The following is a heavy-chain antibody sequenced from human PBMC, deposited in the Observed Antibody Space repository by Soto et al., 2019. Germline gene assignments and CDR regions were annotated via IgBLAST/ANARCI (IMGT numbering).Heavy chain of an antibody. CDR2: ISYDGSNK. V-gene: IGHV3-30*18. CDR3: AKDLAARLYYYYGMDV. Sequence: QVQLVESGGGVVQPGRSLRLSCAASGFTFSSYGMHWVRQAPGKGLEWVAVISYDGSNKYYADSVKGRFTISRDNSKNTMYLQMNSLRAEDTAVYYCAKDLAARLYYYYGMDVWGQGTTVNGSS. D-gene: IGHD6-6*01. CDR1: GFTFSSYG. J-gene: IGHJ6*02.